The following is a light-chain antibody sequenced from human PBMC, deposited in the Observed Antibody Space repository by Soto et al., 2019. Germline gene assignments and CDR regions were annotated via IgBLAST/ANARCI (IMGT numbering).Light chain of an antibody. CDR3: SSYTSSSTVV. Sequence: QSAPTQPASVSGSPGQSITISCTGTSSDVGGYNYVSWYQQHPGKAPKLMIYEVSNRPSGVSNRFSGSKSGNTASLTISGLQAEDEADYYCSSYTSSSTVVFGGETKLTVL. CDR1: SSDVGGYNY. CDR2: EVS. J-gene: IGLJ2*01. V-gene: IGLV2-14*01.